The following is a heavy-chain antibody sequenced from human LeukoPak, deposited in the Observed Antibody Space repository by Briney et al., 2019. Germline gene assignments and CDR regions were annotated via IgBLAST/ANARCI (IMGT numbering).Heavy chain of an antibody. CDR1: GYTFTSYG. CDR3: ASNIVVVGNWFDP. J-gene: IGHJ5*02. CDR2: IIPIFGTA. Sequence: ASVKVSCKASGYTFTSYGISWVRQAPGQGLEWMGGIIPIFGTANYAQKFQGRVTITADESTSTAYMELSSLRSEDTAVYYCASNIVVVGNWFDPWGQGAMVTVSS. D-gene: IGHD2-2*01. V-gene: IGHV1-69*13.